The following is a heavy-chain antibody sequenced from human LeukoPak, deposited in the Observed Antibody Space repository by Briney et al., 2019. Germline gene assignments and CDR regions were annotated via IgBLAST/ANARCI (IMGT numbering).Heavy chain of an antibody. CDR1: GFTFGDYA. D-gene: IGHD6-13*01. V-gene: IGHV3-49*04. Sequence: GRSLRLSCTASGFTFGDYAMSWVRQAPGKGLEWVGFIRSKAYGGTTEYAASVKGRFTISRDNSKNTLYLQINSLRAEDTALYYCVRDLRPGYSNSPDYWGQGTLVTVSS. J-gene: IGHJ4*02. CDR3: VRDLRPGYSNSPDY. CDR2: IRSKAYGGTT.